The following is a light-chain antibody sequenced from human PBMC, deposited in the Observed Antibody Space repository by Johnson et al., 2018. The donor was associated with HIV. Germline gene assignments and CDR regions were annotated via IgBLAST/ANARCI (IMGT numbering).Light chain of an antibody. CDR1: TSNIGNNY. Sequence: QSVLTQPPSVSAAPGQKVTISCSGSTSNIGNNYVSWYQHLPRTAPKLLIYDNNTRPSGIPDRFSGSKSGTSATLVIPGLQPADEADSYRGTWDRSLSAGGVFGTGTKVTVL. V-gene: IGLV1-51*01. J-gene: IGLJ1*01. CDR3: GTWDRSLSAGGV. CDR2: DNN.